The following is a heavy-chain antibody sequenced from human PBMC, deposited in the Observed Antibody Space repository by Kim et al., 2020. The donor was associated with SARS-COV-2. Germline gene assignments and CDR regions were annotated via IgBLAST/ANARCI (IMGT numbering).Heavy chain of an antibody. D-gene: IGHD1-1*01. CDR1: GYTFTTYY. Sequence: ASVKVSCKASGYTFTTYYLHWVRQAPGQGLEWMGIINPSGGSTTYAQKFQGRVSITRDTPTSTIFMDLRDLRSDDTDTYYRPSGVQTVLGTGFFHDAFVV. CDR3: PSGVQTVLGTGFFHDAFVV. CDR2: INPSGGST. J-gene: IGHJ3*01. V-gene: IGHV1-46*01.